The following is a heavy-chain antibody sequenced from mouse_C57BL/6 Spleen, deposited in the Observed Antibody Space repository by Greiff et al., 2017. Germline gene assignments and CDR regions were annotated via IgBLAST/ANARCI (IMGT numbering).Heavy chain of an antibody. CDR3: VRWDYDGGPWFAY. D-gene: IGHD2-4*01. CDR1: GFSFNTYA. Sequence: EVQLQESGGGLVQPKGSLKLSCAASGFSFNTYAMNWVRQAPGKGLEWVARIRSKSNNYATYYADSVKDRFTISRDDSESMLYLQMNNLKTEDTAMYDCVRWDYDGGPWFAYWGQGTLVTVSA. CDR2: IRSKSNNYAT. V-gene: IGHV10-1*01. J-gene: IGHJ3*01.